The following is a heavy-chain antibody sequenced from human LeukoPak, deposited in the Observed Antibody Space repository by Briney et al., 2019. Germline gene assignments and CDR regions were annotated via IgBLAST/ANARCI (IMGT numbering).Heavy chain of an antibody. CDR1: GYTFTSYG. CDR2: ISAYNGNT. Sequence: ASVKVSCKASGYTFTSYGISWARQAPGQGLEWMGWISAYNGNTNYAQKLQGRVTMTTDTSTSTAYMELRSLRSDDTAVYYCARDLKAYSSPAFYYYCGMDVWGQGTTVTVSS. V-gene: IGHV1-18*01. J-gene: IGHJ6*02. CDR3: ARDLKAYSSPAFYYYCGMDV. D-gene: IGHD6-13*01.